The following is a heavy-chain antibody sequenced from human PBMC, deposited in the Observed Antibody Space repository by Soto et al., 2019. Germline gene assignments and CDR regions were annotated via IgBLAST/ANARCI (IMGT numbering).Heavy chain of an antibody. CDR2: ISSSSSYI. V-gene: IGHV3-21*01. D-gene: IGHD3-3*01. CDR3: ARDAGTIFGVVREL. J-gene: IGHJ4*02. Sequence: EVQLVESGGGLVKPGGSLRLSCAASGFTFSSYSMNWVRQAPGKGLEWVSSISSSSSYIYYADSVKGRFTISRDNAKNSLYLQMNSLRAEDTAVHYCARDAGTIFGVVRELWGQGTLVTVSS. CDR1: GFTFSSYS.